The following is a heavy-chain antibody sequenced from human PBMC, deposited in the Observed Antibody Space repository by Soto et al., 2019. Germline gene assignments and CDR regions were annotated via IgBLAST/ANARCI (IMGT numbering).Heavy chain of an antibody. V-gene: IGHV1-69*13. CDR1: GGTFSSYA. CDR2: IIPIFGTA. D-gene: IGHD4-4*01. CDR3: ARQGFYSNYEPIHYFGMDV. Sequence: SVKVSCKASGGTFSSYAISWVRQAPGQGLEWMGGIIPIFGTANYAQKFQGRVTITADESTSTAYMELSSLRSEDTALYYCARQGFYSNYEPIHYFGMDVCGQGTTVTVSS. J-gene: IGHJ6*02.